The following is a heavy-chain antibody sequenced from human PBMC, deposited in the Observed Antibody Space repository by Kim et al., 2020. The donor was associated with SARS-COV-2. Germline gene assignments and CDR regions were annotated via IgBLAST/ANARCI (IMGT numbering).Heavy chain of an antibody. J-gene: IGHJ6*02. Sequence: ASVKVSCKSSGYTFTSYAMNWVRQAPGQGLEWMGWINTNTGNPTYAQGFTGRFVFSLDTSVSTAYLQISSLKAEDTAVYYCARDLSFYGSGVNYYYHGMDVWGQGTTVTVSS. CDR2: INTNTGNP. D-gene: IGHD3-10*01. CDR1: GYTFTSYA. CDR3: ARDLSFYGSGVNYYYHGMDV. V-gene: IGHV7-4-1*02.